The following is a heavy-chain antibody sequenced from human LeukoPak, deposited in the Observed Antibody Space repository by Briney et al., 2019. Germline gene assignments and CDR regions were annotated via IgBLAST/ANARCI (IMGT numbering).Heavy chain of an antibody. Sequence: PGRSLRLSCTASGFTFGSYGMRWVRQAPGKGLEWVALIWYDGSKKYYVDSVKGRSTISRDNAKNSLYLQMNSLRAEDTAVYYCATPSRGYSGYDYYFDYWGQGTLVTVSS. CDR2: IWYDGSKK. V-gene: IGHV3-33*03. CDR3: ATPSRGYSGYDYYFDY. CDR1: GFTFGSYG. D-gene: IGHD5-12*01. J-gene: IGHJ4*02.